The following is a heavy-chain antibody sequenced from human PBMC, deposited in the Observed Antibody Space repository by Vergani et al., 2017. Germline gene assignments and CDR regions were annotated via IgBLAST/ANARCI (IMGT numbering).Heavy chain of an antibody. CDR3: ARQGMTGTPLVTV. CDR1: GGSFSDYY. V-gene: IGHV4-34*01. J-gene: IGHJ4*02. Sequence: QVQLHQWGAGLLKPSETLSLTCAVYGGSFSDYYWTWIRQPPGKGLEWIGEINHSGSTNYNPALKSRVTISVDTSKNQFSLNLSSVTAADTAVYYCARQGMTGTPLVTVWGQGTLVTVSS. D-gene: IGHD1-14*01. CDR2: INHSGST.